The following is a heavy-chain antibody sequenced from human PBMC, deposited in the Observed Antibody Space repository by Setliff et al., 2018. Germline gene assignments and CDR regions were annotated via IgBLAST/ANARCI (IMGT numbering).Heavy chain of an antibody. V-gene: IGHV4-4*07. CDR3: ARDGPLTFCHGDCYFDY. Sequence: SETLSLTCTVSGGSMGSYYWTWIRQSAGKGLEWIGRVYTTGSTAFNPSLNSRVTMSLDKSKNQFSLELRSVTAADTAVYYCARDGPLTFCHGDCYFDYWGQGTLVTVSS. D-gene: IGHD2-21*02. J-gene: IGHJ4*02. CDR1: GGSMGSYY. CDR2: VYTTGST.